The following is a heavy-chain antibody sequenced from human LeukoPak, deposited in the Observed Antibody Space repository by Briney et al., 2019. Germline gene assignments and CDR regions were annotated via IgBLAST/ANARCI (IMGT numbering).Heavy chain of an antibody. V-gene: IGHV4-34*01. J-gene: IGHJ4*02. D-gene: IGHD6-19*01. CDR1: GGSFSGYY. CDR3: ARGRYTSQWPVPQPHDC. CDR2: INHSGST. Sequence: SETLSLTCAVYGGSFSGYYWSWIRQPPGKGLEWIGEINHSGSTNYNPSLKSRVTISVDTSKNQFSLKLSSVTAADTAVYYCARGRYTSQWPVPQPHDCWGQGTLVTVSS.